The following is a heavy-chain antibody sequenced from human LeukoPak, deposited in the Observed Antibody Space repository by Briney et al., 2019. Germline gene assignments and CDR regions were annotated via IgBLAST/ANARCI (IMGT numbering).Heavy chain of an antibody. V-gene: IGHV4-39*07. CDR2: IYYSGTT. CDR3: ARGPHDYGFQYYFNY. CDR1: GGLISISTYY. D-gene: IGHD4-17*01. J-gene: IGHJ4*02. Sequence: SETLYLTCTVSGGLISISTYYWGWIRQPPGKGLEWIGSIYYSGTTHYNPSLKSRVTIAVDTSKNQFSLKLSSVTAADTAVYYCARGPHDYGFQYYFNYWGQGTLVTVSS.